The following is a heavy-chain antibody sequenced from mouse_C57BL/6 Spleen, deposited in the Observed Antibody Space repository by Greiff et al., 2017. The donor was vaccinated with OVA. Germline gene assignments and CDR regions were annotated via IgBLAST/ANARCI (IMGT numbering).Heavy chain of an antibody. V-gene: IGHV1-64*01. J-gene: IGHJ2*01. CDR1: GYTFTSYW. CDR3: ARRHYQDFDY. D-gene: IGHD1-2*01. CDR2: IHPNSGST. Sequence: VQLQQPGAELVKPGASVKLSCKASGYTFTSYWMHWVKQRPGQGLEWIGMIHPNSGSTNYNEKLKSTATLNVDKSSRTASMQLSSLTSEYSAVYYCARRHYQDFDYWGQGTTLTVSS.